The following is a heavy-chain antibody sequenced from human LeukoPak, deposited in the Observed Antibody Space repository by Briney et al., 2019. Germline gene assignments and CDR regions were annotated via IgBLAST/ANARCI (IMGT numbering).Heavy chain of an antibody. CDR2: ISAYNGNT. D-gene: IGHD3-3*01. CDR3: ARDYDFWSGYSELNFDY. Sequence: ASVKVSCKASGYTFTSYGISWVRQAPGQGLERMGWISAYNGNTNYAQKLQGRVTMTIDTSTSTAYMELRSLRSDDTAVYYCARDYDFWSGYSELNFDYWGQGTLVTVSS. V-gene: IGHV1-18*01. CDR1: GYTFTSYG. J-gene: IGHJ4*02.